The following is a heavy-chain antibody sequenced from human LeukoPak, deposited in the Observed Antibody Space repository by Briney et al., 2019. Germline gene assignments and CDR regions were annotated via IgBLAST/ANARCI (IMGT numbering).Heavy chain of an antibody. Sequence: ASVKVSCKASGGTFSTYAINWVRQAPGQGLEWMGGIIPIFDTPNYAQKFQSRVTITADKSTSTAYMELSSLRSEDTAVYFCARGFSGPATPYFDYWGQGTLVTVSS. CDR1: GGTFSTYA. CDR2: IIPIFDTP. D-gene: IGHD2-15*01. V-gene: IGHV1-69*06. J-gene: IGHJ4*02. CDR3: ARGFSGPATPYFDY.